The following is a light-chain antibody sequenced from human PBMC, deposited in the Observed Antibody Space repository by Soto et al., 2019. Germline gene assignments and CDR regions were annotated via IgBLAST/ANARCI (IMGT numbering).Light chain of an antibody. CDR3: QSYDSSLNGFFV. Sequence: QSVLTQPPSVSGVLGQRVTTSCTGSSSNIGAGYDVHWYQQVPGTAPKLLIYGNSNRPSGVPDRFSGSKSGTSGSLAITGLQAEDDADYYCQSYDSSLNGFFVFGTGTKVTVL. J-gene: IGLJ1*01. CDR1: SSNIGAGYD. V-gene: IGLV1-40*01. CDR2: GNS.